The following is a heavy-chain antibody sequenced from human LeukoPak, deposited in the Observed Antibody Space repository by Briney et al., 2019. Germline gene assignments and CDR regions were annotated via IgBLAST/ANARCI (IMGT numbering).Heavy chain of an antibody. CDR1: GFIFSSYS. CDR2: ISSSGSTI. J-gene: IGHJ3*02. V-gene: IGHV3-48*04. CDR3: AREALGAFDI. Sequence: PGGSLRLSCAASGFIFSSYSMSWVRQAPGKGLEWVSYISSSGSTIYYADSVKGRFTISRDNAKNSLYLQMNSLRAEDTAVYYCAREALGAFDIWGQGTMVTVSS.